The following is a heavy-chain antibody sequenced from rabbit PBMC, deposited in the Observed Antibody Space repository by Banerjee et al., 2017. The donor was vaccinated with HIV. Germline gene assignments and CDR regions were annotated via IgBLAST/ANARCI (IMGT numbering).Heavy chain of an antibody. D-gene: IGHD4-1*01. V-gene: IGHV1S45*01. CDR3: ARSNDWGLEYFHL. CDR1: GFSFSSSYD. J-gene: IGHJ4*01. Sequence: QEQLEESGGDLVKPGGTLTLTCKASGFSFSSSYDMCWVRQAPGKGLEWIACINTSSGSTVYATWAKGRFTISKTSSTTVTLEMTSLTAADTATYFCARSNDWGLEYFHLWGQGTLVTVS. CDR2: INTSSGST.